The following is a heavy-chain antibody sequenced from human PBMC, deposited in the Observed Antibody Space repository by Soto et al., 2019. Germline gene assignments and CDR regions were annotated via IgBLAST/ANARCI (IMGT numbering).Heavy chain of an antibody. D-gene: IGHD6-13*01. CDR3: TRGFESNRLYSSSWYPRTYYYGMDV. J-gene: IGHJ6*02. V-gene: IGHV1-3*01. CDR2: INAGNGNT. CDR1: GYTFSSYS. Sequence: GASVKVSCKASGYTFSSYSMHWVRQAPGQRLEWMGWINAGNGNTEYSQKFQGRVTITRDTSASTAYMDLSSLKTEDTAVYYCTRGFESNRLYSSSWYPRTYYYGMDVWGQGTTVTVSS.